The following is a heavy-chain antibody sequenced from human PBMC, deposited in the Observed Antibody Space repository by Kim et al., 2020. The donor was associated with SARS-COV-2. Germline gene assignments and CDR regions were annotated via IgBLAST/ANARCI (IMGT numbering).Heavy chain of an antibody. J-gene: IGHJ6*02. V-gene: IGHV3-7*01. CDR3: AREGDGYNFPYYYGMDV. Sequence: GGSLRLSCAASGFTFSSYWMSWVRQAPGKGLEWVANIKQDGSEKYYVDSVKGRFTISRDNAKNSLYLQMNSLRAEDTAVYYCAREGDGYNFPYYYGMDVWGRGTTVTVSS. CDR1: GFTFSSYW. D-gene: IGHD5-12*01. CDR2: IKQDGSEK.